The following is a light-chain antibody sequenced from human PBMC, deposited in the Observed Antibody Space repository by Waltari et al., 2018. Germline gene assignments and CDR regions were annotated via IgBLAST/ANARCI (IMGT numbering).Light chain of an antibody. CDR2: EVS. CDR3: MQALEFPWT. Sequence: DIVMTQTPLSLPVTLGEPASISCRSSQSRLESEDGSTYLEWYLQKPGQSPQLLIYEVSNRASGVPDRFSGSGSDTDFTLKISKVEAEDVGVYYCMQALEFPWTFGQGTKVEIK. V-gene: IGKV2-40*01. CDR1: QSRLESEDGSTY. J-gene: IGKJ1*01.